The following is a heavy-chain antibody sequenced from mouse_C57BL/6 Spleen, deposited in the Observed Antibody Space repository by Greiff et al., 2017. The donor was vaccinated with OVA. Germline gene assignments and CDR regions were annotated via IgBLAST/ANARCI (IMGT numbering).Heavy chain of an antibody. Sequence: QVQLQQSGAELVRPGSSVKLSCKASGYTFTSYWMHWVKQRPIQGLEWIGNIDPSDSETHYNQKFKDKATLTVDKSSSTAYMQLSSLTSEDSAVYYCARGYYGNPAWFAYWGQGTLVTVSA. CDR1: GYTFTSYW. CDR2: IDPSDSET. CDR3: ARGYYGNPAWFAY. D-gene: IGHD2-1*01. V-gene: IGHV1-52*01. J-gene: IGHJ3*01.